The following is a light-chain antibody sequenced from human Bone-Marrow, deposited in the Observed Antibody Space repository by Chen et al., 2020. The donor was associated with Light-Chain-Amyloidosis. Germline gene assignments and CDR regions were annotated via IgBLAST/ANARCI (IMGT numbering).Light chain of an antibody. Sequence: SYELTQPPSVSVSPGQTARITCSGDDLPTKYAYWYQQKPGQAPVLVIHRDTERPSGISERFSRSSAGTTATVTNSGVQAEDEADYHCQSADSSGTYEVIFGGGTKLTVL. CDR1: DLPTKY. J-gene: IGLJ2*01. CDR2: RDT. V-gene: IGLV3-25*03. CDR3: QSADSSGTYEVI.